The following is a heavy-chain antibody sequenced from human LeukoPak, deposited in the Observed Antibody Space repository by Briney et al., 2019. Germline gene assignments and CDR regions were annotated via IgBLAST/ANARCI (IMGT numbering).Heavy chain of an antibody. CDR2: ISGSGGST. V-gene: IGHV3-23*01. J-gene: IGHJ6*03. CDR1: GFTFSSYA. Sequence: GGSLRLSCAASGFTFSSYAMSWVRQAPGKGLEGVSAISGSGGSTYYADSVKGRFTIYRDNYKKRLYMQINRLRDEDTAVYYCAKEVVVPAAIRYYYYYYYMDVWGKGTTVTVSS. D-gene: IGHD2-2*01. CDR3: AKEVVVPAAIRYYYYYYYMDV.